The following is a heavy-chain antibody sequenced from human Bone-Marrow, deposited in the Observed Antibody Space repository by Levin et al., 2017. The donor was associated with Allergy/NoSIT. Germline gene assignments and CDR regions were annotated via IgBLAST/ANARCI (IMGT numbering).Heavy chain of an antibody. CDR1: GFTFSSHS. CDR3: ARDRAASAVAGPYYFDY. D-gene: IGHD6-19*01. J-gene: IGHJ4*02. V-gene: IGHV3-21*01. CDR2: ISSRSNYI. Sequence: GESLKISCAASGFTFSSHSMNWVRQAPGKGLEWVSSISSRSNYIYYADSVKGRFTISRDNAKHPLYLQMNSLRVDDTAVYYCARDRAASAVAGPYYFDYWGQGTLVTVSS.